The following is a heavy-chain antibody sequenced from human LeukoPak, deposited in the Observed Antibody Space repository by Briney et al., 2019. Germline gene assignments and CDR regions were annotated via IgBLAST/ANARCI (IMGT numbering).Heavy chain of an antibody. D-gene: IGHD2-8*02. V-gene: IGHV3-30*02. Sequence: GGSLRLSCAASGFTFSRYGMHWVRQATGKGLEWVSFIWSDGNNRFYADSVKGRFTISRDNSKNMLYLQMDTLRAEDTALYYCAKDPGASVSGFYMDVWGKGATVIVSS. CDR2: IWSDGNNR. J-gene: IGHJ6*03. CDR1: GFTFSRYG. CDR3: AKDPGASVSGFYMDV.